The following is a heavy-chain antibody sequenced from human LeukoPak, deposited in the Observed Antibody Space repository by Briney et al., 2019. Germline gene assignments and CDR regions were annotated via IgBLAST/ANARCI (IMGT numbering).Heavy chain of an antibody. V-gene: IGHV3-21*01. CDR2: ISSSSSYI. CDR1: GFTFSSYS. J-gene: IGHJ4*02. D-gene: IGHD2-15*01. Sequence: GGSLRLSCAASGFTFSSYSMNWVRQAPGKGLEWVSSISSSSSYIYYADSVKGRFTISRDSAKNSLYLQMNSLRAEDTAVYYCARDVDYCSGGSCYPYFDYWGQRTLVTVSS. CDR3: ARDVDYCSGGSCYPYFDY.